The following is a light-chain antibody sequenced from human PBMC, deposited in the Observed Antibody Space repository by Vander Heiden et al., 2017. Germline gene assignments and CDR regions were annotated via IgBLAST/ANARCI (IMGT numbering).Light chain of an antibody. J-gene: IGKJ2*01. V-gene: IGKV4-1*01. CDR2: WAS. CDR1: QSCLYTANNENY. Sequence: DFVMTQSPNSLTVSLGERATINCRSSQSCLYTANNENYLAWYQKKPGQPPKLLIYWASTRDSGVPDRFSGSGSGTDFTLTISNVQAEDVAVYYCQQDDSTSYTFGQGTELEIK. CDR3: QQDDSTSYT.